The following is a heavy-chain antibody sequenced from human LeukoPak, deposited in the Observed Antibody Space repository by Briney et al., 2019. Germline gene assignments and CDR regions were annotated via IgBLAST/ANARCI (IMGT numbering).Heavy chain of an antibody. V-gene: IGHV4-30-2*01. D-gene: IGHD3-3*01. CDR2: IYHSGST. CDR1: GGSISSGGYS. Sequence: KPSQTLSLTCAVSGGSISSGGYSWSWIRQPPGKGLEWIGYIYHSGSTYYNPSLKSRVTISVDRSKNQFSLKLSSVTAADTAAYYCARVHYDFWSGYSNYFDYWGQGTLVTVSS. CDR3: ARVHYDFWSGYSNYFDY. J-gene: IGHJ4*02.